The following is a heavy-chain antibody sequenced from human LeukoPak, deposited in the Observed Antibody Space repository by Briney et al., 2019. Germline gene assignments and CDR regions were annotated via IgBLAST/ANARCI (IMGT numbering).Heavy chain of an antibody. CDR2: IDPSGGST. Sequence: ASVKVSCKASGCTFTNYFMHWARQAPGQGLEWMGIIDPSGGSTGYSQKFQGRVTMTRDTSTSTVYMELSRLRSEDTAVYYCARDNTPTGPFDYWGQGTLVTVSS. CDR3: ARDNTPTGPFDY. CDR1: GCTFTNYF. J-gene: IGHJ4*02. D-gene: IGHD1-1*01. V-gene: IGHV1-46*01.